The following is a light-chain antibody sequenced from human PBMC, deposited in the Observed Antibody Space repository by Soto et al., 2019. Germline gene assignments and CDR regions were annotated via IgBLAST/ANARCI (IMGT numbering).Light chain of an antibody. Sequence: QSVLTQPASVSGFPGRSITISCTGISSDFGTYNLVSWYQQFPGKAPKLMIFEGSKRPSGVSNRFSGFTSGNTASLTISGLQAEDEADYYCCAYAGDSAPFVFGTGTKVTVL. J-gene: IGLJ1*01. V-gene: IGLV2-23*01. CDR3: CAYAGDSAPFV. CDR1: SSDFGTYNL. CDR2: EGS.